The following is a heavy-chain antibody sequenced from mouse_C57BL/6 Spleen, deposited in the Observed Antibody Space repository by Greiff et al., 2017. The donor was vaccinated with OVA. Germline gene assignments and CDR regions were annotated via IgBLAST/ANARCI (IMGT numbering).Heavy chain of an antibody. CDR3: ARPDWALSMAMDY. D-gene: IGHD2-3*01. CDR2: ISSGSSTI. Sequence: EVKLMESGGGLVKPGGSLKLSCAASGFTFSDYGMHWVRQAPEKGLEWVAYISSGSSTIYYADTVKGRFTIARDNAKNTLFLQMTSLRSEDTAMYYCARPDWALSMAMDYWGQGTSVTVSS. J-gene: IGHJ4*01. V-gene: IGHV5-17*01. CDR1: GFTFSDYG.